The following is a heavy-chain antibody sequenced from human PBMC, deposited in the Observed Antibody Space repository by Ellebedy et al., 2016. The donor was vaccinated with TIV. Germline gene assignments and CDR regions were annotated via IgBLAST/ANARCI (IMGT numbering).Heavy chain of an antibody. CDR1: GGSFSGYY. Sequence: SETLSLTCAVYGGSFSGYYWSWIRQSPGKGLEWIGEINHSGSTNYNPSLKSRVTISVDTSKNQFSLKLSSVTAADTAVYYCARDSSGWYWYFDLWGRGTLVTVSS. D-gene: IGHD6-19*01. V-gene: IGHV4-34*01. J-gene: IGHJ2*01. CDR3: ARDSSGWYWYFDL. CDR2: INHSGST.